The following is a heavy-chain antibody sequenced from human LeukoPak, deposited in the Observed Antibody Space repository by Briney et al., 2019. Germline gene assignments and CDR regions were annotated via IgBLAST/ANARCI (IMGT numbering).Heavy chain of an antibody. CDR1: GFTFSSYD. CDR2: IGTAGDT. D-gene: IGHD3-16*01. CDR3: ARSGGAPNH. J-gene: IGHJ4*02. Sequence: GGSLRLSCAASGFTFSSYDMHWVRQATGKGLEWVSGIGTAGDTYYAGSVKGRFTISRDNAKNSLFLQMNSLRAEDTAIYYCARSGGAPNHWGQGTLVTVSS. V-gene: IGHV3-13*01.